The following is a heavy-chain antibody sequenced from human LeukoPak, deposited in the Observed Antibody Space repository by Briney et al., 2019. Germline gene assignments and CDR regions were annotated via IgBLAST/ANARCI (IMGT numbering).Heavy chain of an antibody. CDR3: ARIDRGYCSSTSCYSSWFDP. CDR1: GGSISSYY. V-gene: IGHV4-59*08. Sequence: KPSETLSLTCTVSGGSISSYYWSWIRQPPGKGLEWIGYIYYSGSTNYNPSLKSRVTIPVDTSKNQFSLKLSSVTAADTAVYYCARIDRGYCSSTSCYSSWFDPWGQGTLVTVSS. J-gene: IGHJ5*02. D-gene: IGHD2-2*01. CDR2: IYYSGST.